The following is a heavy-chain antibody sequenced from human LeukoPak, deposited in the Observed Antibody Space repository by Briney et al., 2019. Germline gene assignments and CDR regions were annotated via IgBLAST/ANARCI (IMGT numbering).Heavy chain of an antibody. CDR1: GGSISSYY. V-gene: IGHV4-59*01. CDR2: IYYSGST. J-gene: IGHJ6*03. D-gene: IGHD2/OR15-2a*01. CDR3: ARSSVYGNYYYYYMDV. Sequence: SETLSLTCTVSGGSISSYYWSWIRQPPGKGLEWIGYIYYSGSTNYNPSLKSRVTISVDTSKNQFSLKLSSVTAADTAVYYCARSSVYGNYYYYYMDVWGKGATVTISS.